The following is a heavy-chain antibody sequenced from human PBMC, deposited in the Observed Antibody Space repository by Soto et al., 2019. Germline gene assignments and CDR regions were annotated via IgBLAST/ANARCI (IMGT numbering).Heavy chain of an antibody. CDR2: INPGSGRP. Sequence: GASVKVSCKASGYTFTSYGISWVRQAPGQGLEWMGLINPGSGRPNYAQKFQDRVIMTRDTSTTTVYMELSSVISEDTAIYYCARENMDHSTAFPSLRGQGTVVTDSS. D-gene: IGHD2-2*01. J-gene: IGHJ3*01. CDR3: ARENMDHSTAFPSL. V-gene: IGHV1-46*01. CDR1: GYTFTSYG.